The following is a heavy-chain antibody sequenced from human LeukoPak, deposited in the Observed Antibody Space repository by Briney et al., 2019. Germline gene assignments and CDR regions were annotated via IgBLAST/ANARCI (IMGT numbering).Heavy chain of an antibody. CDR1: GFIFSRYE. V-gene: IGHV3-48*03. D-gene: IGHD3-10*01. CDR3: ARITMVRSMDV. J-gene: IGHJ6*02. CDR2: ISSSGSTI. Sequence: SGGSLRLSCAASGFIFSRYEMNWVRQAPGKGLEWVSYISSSGSTILYADSVKGRFTISRGDARSSLCLQMNSLRAEDTAVYYCARITMVRSMDVWGQGTTVTVSS.